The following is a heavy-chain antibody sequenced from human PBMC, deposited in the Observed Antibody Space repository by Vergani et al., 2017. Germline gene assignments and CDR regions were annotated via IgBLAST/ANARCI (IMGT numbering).Heavy chain of an antibody. Sequence: QAQLVESVGGVVQPGGSLILSCVGSGFNFSNYGMHWVRQAPGKGLEWVAFIRYDGGKKYFADSVEGRFTISRDNSKNTLYLQMNSLRAEDTAVYYCTKDKSXRRFFIWFGGFDPWGQGTLVTVSS. CDR1: GFNFSNYG. J-gene: IGHJ5*02. CDR2: IRYDGGKK. CDR3: TKDKSXRRFFIWFGGFDP. D-gene: IGHD3-10*01. V-gene: IGHV3-30*02.